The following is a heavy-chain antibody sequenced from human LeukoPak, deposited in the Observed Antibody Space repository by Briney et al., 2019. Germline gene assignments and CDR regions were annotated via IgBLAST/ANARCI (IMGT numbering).Heavy chain of an antibody. D-gene: IGHD1-26*01. V-gene: IGHV4-59*08. J-gene: IGHJ4*02. CDR3: ARLVGTFSTFDY. CDR2: IYYSGNT. Sequence: SETLSLTCTVSGGSISSYYWSWIRQPPGKGLEWIGYIYYSGNTYYNPSLKSRVTISVDTSKNQFSLKLSSVTAADTAVYYCARLVGTFSTFDYWGQGTLVTVSS. CDR1: GGSISSYY.